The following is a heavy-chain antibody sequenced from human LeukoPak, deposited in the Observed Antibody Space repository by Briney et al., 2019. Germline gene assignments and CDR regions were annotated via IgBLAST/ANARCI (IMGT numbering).Heavy chain of an antibody. J-gene: IGHJ3*02. CDR1: GFTFSTYS. CDR3: ARDADGGGSAFDI. V-gene: IGHV3-21*01. CDR2: ISSSSSYI. Sequence: GVSLRLSCAASGFTFSTYSMNWVRQAPGQGLEWVSSISSSSSYIYYADSVKGRFTISRDNAKRSLYLQMNSLRAEDTAVYYCARDADGGGSAFDIWRQGTMVTVSS. D-gene: IGHD4-23*01.